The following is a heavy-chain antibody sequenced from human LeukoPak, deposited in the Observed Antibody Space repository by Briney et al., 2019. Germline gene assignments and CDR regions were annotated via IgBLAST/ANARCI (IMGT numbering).Heavy chain of an antibody. CDR1: GFTFSSYA. CDR2: ISSSGSTI. J-gene: IGHJ6*04. D-gene: IGHD3-10*02. V-gene: IGHV3-48*03. CDR3: AELGITMIGGV. Sequence: PGGSLRLSCAASGFTFSSYAMSWVRQAPGKGLEWVSYISSSGSTIYYADSVKGRFTISRDNAKNSLYLQMNSLRAQDTAVYYCAELGITMIGGVWGKGTTVTISS.